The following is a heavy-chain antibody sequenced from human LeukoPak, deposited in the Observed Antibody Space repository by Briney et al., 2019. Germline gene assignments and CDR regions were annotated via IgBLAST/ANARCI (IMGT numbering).Heavy chain of an antibody. CDR3: ARDWGSGSDLNDAFDI. CDR1: GGSISSYY. Sequence: SETLSLTCTVSGGSISSYYWSWIRQPAGKGLEWIGRIYTSGSTNYNPSLKSRVTMSVDTSKNQFSLKLSSVTAADTAVYYCARDWGSGSDLNDAFDIWGQGTMVTVSS. J-gene: IGHJ3*02. CDR2: IYTSGST. D-gene: IGHD3-10*01. V-gene: IGHV4-4*07.